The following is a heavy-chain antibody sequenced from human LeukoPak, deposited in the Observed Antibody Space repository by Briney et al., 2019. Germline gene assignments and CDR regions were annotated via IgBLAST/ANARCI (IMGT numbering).Heavy chain of an antibody. Sequence: PSETLSLTCSVSGDSFSSVTDYWAWIRQHPGKGLEWIGYIYYSGSTYYNPSLKSRVTISVDTSKNQFSLKLSSVTAADTAVYYCARDRDGSGSTSFDYWGQGTLVTVSS. V-gene: IGHV4-31*02. CDR3: ARDRDGSGSTSFDY. D-gene: IGHD3-10*01. CDR2: IYYSGST. CDR1: GDSFSSVTDY. J-gene: IGHJ4*02.